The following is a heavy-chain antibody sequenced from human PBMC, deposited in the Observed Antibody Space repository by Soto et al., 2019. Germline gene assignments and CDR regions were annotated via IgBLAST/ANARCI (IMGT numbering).Heavy chain of an antibody. CDR3: ARYYDILTGYYSGNFDY. CDR1: GYTFTSYG. Sequence: ASVKVSCKASGYTFTSYGISWVRQAPGQGLEWMGWISAYNGNTNYAQKLQGRVTMTTDTSTSTAYMELRSLRSDDTAVYYCARYYDILTGYYSGNFDYWGQGTLVTVSS. J-gene: IGHJ4*02. CDR2: ISAYNGNT. D-gene: IGHD3-9*01. V-gene: IGHV1-18*01.